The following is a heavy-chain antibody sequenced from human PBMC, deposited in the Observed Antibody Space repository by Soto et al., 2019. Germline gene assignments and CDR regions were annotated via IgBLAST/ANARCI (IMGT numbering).Heavy chain of an antibody. CDR1: GGTFSSYA. D-gene: IGHD3-22*01. CDR3: ARGDSRSSGYYGMDV. CDR2: IIPIFGTA. J-gene: IGHJ6*02. V-gene: IGHV1-69*13. Sequence: EASVKVSCKASGGTFSSYAISWVRQAPGQGLEWMGGIIPIFGTANYAQKFQGRVTITADESTSTAYMELSSLRSEDTAVYYCARGDSRSSGYYGMDVWGQGTTVTVSS.